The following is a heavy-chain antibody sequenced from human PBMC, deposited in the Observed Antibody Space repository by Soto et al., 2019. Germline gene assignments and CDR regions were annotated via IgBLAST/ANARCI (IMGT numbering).Heavy chain of an antibody. D-gene: IGHD4-17*01. J-gene: IGHJ6*03. CDR1: GGSISSYY. CDR3: ARVVYGDYLYYYYYMDV. CDR2: IYYSGST. Sequence: PSETLSLTCTVSGGSISSYYWSWIRQPPGKGLEWIGYIYYSGSTNYNPSLKSRVTISVDTSKNQFSLKLSSVTAADTAVYYCARVVYGDYLYYYYYMDVWGKGTTVTVSS. V-gene: IGHV4-59*01.